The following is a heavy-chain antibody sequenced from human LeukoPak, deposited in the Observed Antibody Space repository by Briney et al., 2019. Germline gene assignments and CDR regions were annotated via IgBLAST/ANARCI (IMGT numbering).Heavy chain of an antibody. V-gene: IGHV4-34*01. CDR2: INHSGST. D-gene: IGHD6-13*01. CDR3: ARLPRRESRGDY. J-gene: IGHJ4*02. CDR1: GGSFSGYY. Sequence: SETLSLTCAVYGGSFSGYYWSWIRQPPGKGLEWIGEINHSGSTNYNPSLKSRVTISVDTSKNQFSLKLSSVTAADTAVYYCARLPRRESRGDYWGQGALVTVSS.